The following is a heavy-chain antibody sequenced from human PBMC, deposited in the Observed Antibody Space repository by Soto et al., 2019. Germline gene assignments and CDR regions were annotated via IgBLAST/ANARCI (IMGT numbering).Heavy chain of an antibody. D-gene: IGHD2-15*01. CDR1: GGTFSSYA. V-gene: IGHV1-69*06. CDR3: ASPRERKHVVVAVFNY. Sequence: QVQLVQSGAEVKKPGSSVKVSCKASGGTFSSYAISWVRQAPGQGLEWMGGIIPIFGTANYAQKFQGRVTITADKSTSTAYMELSSLRSEDTAVYYCASPRERKHVVVAVFNYWGQGTLVTVSS. J-gene: IGHJ4*02. CDR2: IIPIFGTA.